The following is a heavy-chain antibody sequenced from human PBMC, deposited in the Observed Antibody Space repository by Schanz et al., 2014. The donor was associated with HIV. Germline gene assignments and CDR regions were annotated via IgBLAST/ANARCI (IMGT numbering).Heavy chain of an antibody. D-gene: IGHD6-6*01. Sequence: VQLVESGGGVVQPGRSLRLSCAVSGFTFSNYAMHWVRQAPGKGREWVSAISGSGGSTYYADSVKGRFTISRDNSKNTLYLQMNSLRVDDTAVYYCAKDLQGLARQGGMDVWGQGTTVTVSS. CDR3: AKDLQGLARQGGMDV. CDR2: ISGSGGST. V-gene: IGHV3-23*04. J-gene: IGHJ6*02. CDR1: GFTFSNYA.